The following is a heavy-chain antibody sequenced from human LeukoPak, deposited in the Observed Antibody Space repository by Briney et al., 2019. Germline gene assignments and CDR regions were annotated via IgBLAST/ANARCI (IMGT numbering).Heavy chain of an antibody. V-gene: IGHV3-20*01. CDR2: TNWIGGIT. CDR3: ASVLFGVNSNWFDP. J-gene: IGHJ5*02. CDR1: GFTFDEYG. D-gene: IGHD3-10*02. Sequence: GGSLRLSCAASGFTFDEYGMSWVREAPGKGLEWGSGTNWIGGITGYAESVKGRFTIYRDNAKNSLYLQLNTLRAEDTALYHCASVLFGVNSNWFDPWGQGTLVTVYS.